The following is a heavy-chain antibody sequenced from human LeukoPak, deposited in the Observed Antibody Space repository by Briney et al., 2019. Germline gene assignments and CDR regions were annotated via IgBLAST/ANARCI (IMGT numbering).Heavy chain of an antibody. CDR2: ISAYNGNT. J-gene: IGHJ6*03. D-gene: IGHD6-6*01. CDR1: GYTFTSYG. CDR3: ARRGSSSNYYYYMDV. V-gene: IGHV1-18*01. Sequence: GASVTVSCKASGYTFTSYGISWVRQAPGQGLEWMGWISAYNGNTNYAQKLQGRVTMTTDTSTSTAYMELRSLRSDDTAVYYCARRGSSSNYYYYMDVWGKGTTVTVSS.